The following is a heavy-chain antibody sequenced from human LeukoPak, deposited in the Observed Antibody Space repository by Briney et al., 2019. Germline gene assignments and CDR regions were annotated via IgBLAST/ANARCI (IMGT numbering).Heavy chain of an antibody. Sequence: SETLSLTCTVSGGSISNYYWSWIRQPPGKGLEWIGYIYYSGTTHYNPSLKSRVTISVDTSKNQFSLKLSSVTAADTAVYYCVRGYYYDSSGYWVRAFDIWGQGTMVTVSS. J-gene: IGHJ3*02. CDR1: GGSISNYY. V-gene: IGHV4-59*12. CDR2: IYYSGTT. CDR3: VRGYYYDSSGYWVRAFDI. D-gene: IGHD3-22*01.